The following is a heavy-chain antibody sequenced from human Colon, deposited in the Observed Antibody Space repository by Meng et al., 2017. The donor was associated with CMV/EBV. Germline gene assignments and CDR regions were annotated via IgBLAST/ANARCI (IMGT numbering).Heavy chain of an antibody. J-gene: IGHJ5*02. Sequence: GESLKISCAASGFTFDTYSMNWVRQAPGTGLQWVASITSSSSFIYYADSVKGRFTISRDNAKSSLYLQMNNLQVEDTAVYDCARGLGTPTWGQGTLVTVSS. CDR1: GFTFDTYS. CDR2: ITSSSSFI. D-gene: IGHD1-7*01. V-gene: IGHV3-21*01. CDR3: ARGLGTPT.